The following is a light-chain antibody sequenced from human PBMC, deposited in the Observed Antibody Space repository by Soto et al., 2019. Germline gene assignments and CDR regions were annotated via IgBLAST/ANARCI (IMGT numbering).Light chain of an antibody. CDR3: QQFHNYPRT. Sequence: DIQLTQSPSFLSASVGDRVTITCRASQGISTYLAWYQQKPGKAPKLLIFAASTLQSGVQSRFSGSGSGTEFTLTISSLQPEDFATYCGQQFHNYPRTFGQGTKVELK. J-gene: IGKJ1*01. CDR1: QGISTY. V-gene: IGKV1-9*01. CDR2: AAS.